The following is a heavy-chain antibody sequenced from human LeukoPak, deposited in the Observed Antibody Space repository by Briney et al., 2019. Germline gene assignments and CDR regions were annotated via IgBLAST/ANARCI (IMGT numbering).Heavy chain of an antibody. V-gene: IGHV3-33*03. CDR1: GFTFSSYG. CDR2: IWYDGSKK. Sequence: PGGSLRLSCAASGFTFSSYGMHWVRQAPGKGLEWVAVIWYDGSKKYYADSVKGRFTISRDNAKNSLYLQMNSLRAEDTAVYYCARNYYQDYYYYGMDVWGQGTTVTVSS. D-gene: IGHD3-10*01. CDR3: ARNYYQDYYYYGMDV. J-gene: IGHJ6*02.